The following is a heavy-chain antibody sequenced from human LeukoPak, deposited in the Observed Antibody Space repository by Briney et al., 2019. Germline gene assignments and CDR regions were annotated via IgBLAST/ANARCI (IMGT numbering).Heavy chain of an antibody. V-gene: IGHV3-7*01. CDR2: IKEDGSEK. J-gene: IGHJ4*02. Sequence: GVSLRLSCAASGFTIKSYWMSWVRQAPGKGLEWVASIKEDGSEKYYVDSVKGRFTISRENAENSLDLQMNTLRAEDTAVYFCARRLCGIGTCYKFDYWGQGTLVTVSS. CDR3: ARRLCGIGTCYKFDY. CDR1: GFTIKSYW. D-gene: IGHD2-15*01.